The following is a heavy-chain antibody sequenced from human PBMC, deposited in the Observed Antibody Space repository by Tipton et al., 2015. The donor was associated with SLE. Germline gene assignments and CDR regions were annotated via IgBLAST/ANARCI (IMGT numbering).Heavy chain of an antibody. D-gene: IGHD3-10*01. CDR3: AGPGGYHYYYGMDV. CDR1: GFTVSSNY. CDR2: IHSGGST. J-gene: IGHJ6*02. V-gene: IGHV3-66*04. Sequence: SLRLSCAASGFTVSSNYMNWVRQAPGKGLEWVSVIHSGGSTYYADSVKGRFTISRDNSKNTLYLQMNSLRAEDTAVYYCAGPGGYHYYYGMDVWGQGTTVTVSS.